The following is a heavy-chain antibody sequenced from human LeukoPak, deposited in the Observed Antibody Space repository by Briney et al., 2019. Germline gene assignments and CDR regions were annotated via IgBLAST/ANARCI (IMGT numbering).Heavy chain of an antibody. D-gene: IGHD2-15*01. V-gene: IGHV1-18*01. CDR3: ARGNYCSGGSCYDGAFDY. CDR1: GYTFTSYG. CDR2: IGTHNGNT. Sequence: PGASVKVSCKTSGYTFTSYGVSWVRQAPGQGLEWMGWIGTHNGNTNYAQKLQGRVTMTTDTSTSTAYMELRSLRTDDTAVYYCARGNYCSGGSCYDGAFDYWGQGTLVTVSS. J-gene: IGHJ4*02.